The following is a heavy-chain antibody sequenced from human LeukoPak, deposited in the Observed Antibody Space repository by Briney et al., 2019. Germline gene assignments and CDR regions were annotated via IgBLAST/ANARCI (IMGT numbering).Heavy chain of an antibody. V-gene: IGHV4-59*12. CDR1: GGSISSYY. D-gene: IGHD2-15*01. J-gene: IGHJ4*02. Sequence: SETLSLTCTVSGGSISSYYWSWIRQPPGKGLEWIGYIYYSGSTNYNPSLKSRVTISVDTSKNQFSLKLSSVTAADTAVYYCARGHRGYCSGGSCPNYDYWGQGTLVTVSS. CDR3: ARGHRGYCSGGSCPNYDY. CDR2: IYYSGST.